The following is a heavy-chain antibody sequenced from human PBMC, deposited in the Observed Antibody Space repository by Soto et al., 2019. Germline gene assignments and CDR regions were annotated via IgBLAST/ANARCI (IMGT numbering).Heavy chain of an antibody. CDR3: VKDNVGIYCSGGSCYFDS. V-gene: IGHV3-9*01. Sequence: PGGSLRLSCSASGFSFDAFAMHWVRQVPGKGLEWVSGISWNSVFVNYADSVEGRFTTSRDNAKASVHLQMNNLRPDDTAVYYCVKDNVGIYCSGGSCYFDSWGRGALVTVSS. D-gene: IGHD2-15*01. J-gene: IGHJ4*02. CDR2: ISWNSVFV. CDR1: GFSFDAFA.